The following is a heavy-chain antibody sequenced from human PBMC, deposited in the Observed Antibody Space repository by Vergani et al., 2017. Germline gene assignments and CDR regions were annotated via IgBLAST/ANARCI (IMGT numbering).Heavy chain of an antibody. D-gene: IGHD3-22*01. CDR2: INSDGSST. Sequence: EVQLVESGGGLVQPGGSLRLSCAASGFTFSSYWMHWVRHAPGKGLVWVSRINSDGSSTTYADSVKGRFTISRDNAKNTLYLQMNSLRAEDTAVYYCVRDTYSYDSSGYYPSGGMDVWGQGTTVTVSS. CDR3: VRDTYSYDSSGYYPSGGMDV. V-gene: IGHV3-74*01. J-gene: IGHJ6*02. CDR1: GFTFSSYW.